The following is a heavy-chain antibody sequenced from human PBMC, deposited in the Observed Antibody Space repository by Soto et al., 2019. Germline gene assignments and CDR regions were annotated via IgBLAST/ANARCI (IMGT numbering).Heavy chain of an antibody. CDR1: GFAFSTYY. V-gene: IGHV1-3*01. CDR2: ISGYNGNT. D-gene: IGHD2-15*01. CDR3: ARDPFLQFYSIDI. Sequence: QVQLVQSGAEVKKTGASVKLSCQASGFAFSTYYFHWVRQAPGQGLEWMGWISGYNGNTKYAEIFQDRLTITSDAAASTVYMELYGLRSEDTAVYFCARDPFLQFYSIDIWGQGTLVTVSA. J-gene: IGHJ4*02.